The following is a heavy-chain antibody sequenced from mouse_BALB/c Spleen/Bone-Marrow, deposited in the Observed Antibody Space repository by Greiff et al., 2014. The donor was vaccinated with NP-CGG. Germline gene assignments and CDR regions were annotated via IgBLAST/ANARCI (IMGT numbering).Heavy chain of an antibody. CDR1: GFDFSRYW. CDR3: ARLNYYGNLFV. J-gene: IGHJ1*01. CDR2: INPDSSTI. D-gene: IGHD1-1*01. V-gene: IGHV4-1*02. Sequence: VQLKQSGGGLVQPGGSLKLSCAASGFDFSRYWMSWVRQAPGKGLEWIGEINPDSSTINYTPSLKDKFIISIDNAKNTLYRQMSKVRSEDTALYYCARLNYYGNLFVWGAGTTVTVSS.